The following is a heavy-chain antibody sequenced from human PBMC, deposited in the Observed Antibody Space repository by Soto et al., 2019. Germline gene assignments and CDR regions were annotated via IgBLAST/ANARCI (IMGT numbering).Heavy chain of an antibody. V-gene: IGHV1-18*01. CDR3: ARAPTWEAPHNFDY. J-gene: IGHJ4*02. D-gene: IGHD1-26*01. CDR2: ISAYNGNT. Sequence: ASVKVSCKASGYNFTSYGIRWVRQAPGQGLEWMGWISAYNGNTNYAQKLQGRVTMTTDTSTSTAYMELRSLRSDDTAVYYCARAPTWEAPHNFDYWGQGTLVTVSS. CDR1: GYNFTSYG.